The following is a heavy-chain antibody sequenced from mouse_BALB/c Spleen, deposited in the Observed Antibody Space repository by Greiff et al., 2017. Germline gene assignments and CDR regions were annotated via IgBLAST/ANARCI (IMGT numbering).Heavy chain of an antibody. CDR2: IRLKSNNYAT. CDR3: TRPHEGAMDY. Sequence: EVQLQESGGGLVQPGGSMKLSCVASGFTFSNYWMNWVRQSPEKGLEWVAEIRLKSNNYATHYAESVKGRFTISRDDSKSSVYLQMNNLRAEDTGCYYSTRPHEGAMDYWGQGTSVTVSS. V-gene: IGHV6-6*02. J-gene: IGHJ4*01. CDR1: GFTFSNYW.